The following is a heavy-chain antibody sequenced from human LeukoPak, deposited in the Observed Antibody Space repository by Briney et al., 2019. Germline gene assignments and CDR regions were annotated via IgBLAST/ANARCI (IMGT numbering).Heavy chain of an antibody. J-gene: IGHJ3*02. CDR3: ARSRSGYSYDHAAFEI. D-gene: IGHD5-18*01. Sequence: SQTLSLTCAVSGGSISSDGYSWSWIRQPPGKGLEWIAYIDYRGSTTYNPSLRSRVTISVDTSRNQFSLKLSSVTAADTAVYYCARSRSGYSYDHAAFEIWGQGTVVTVSS. CDR2: IDYRGST. V-gene: IGHV4-30-4*07. CDR1: GGSISSDGYS.